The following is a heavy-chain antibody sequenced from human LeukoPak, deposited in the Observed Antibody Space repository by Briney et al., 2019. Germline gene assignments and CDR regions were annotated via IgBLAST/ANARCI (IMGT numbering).Heavy chain of an antibody. Sequence: GGSLRLSCAASGFTFSSYAMHWVRQAPGKGLEWVAVISYDGSNKYYADSVKGRFTISRDNSKNTLYLQMNSLRAEDTAVYYCVRDYYAGPERLGELSFSNWGQGTLVTVSS. CDR1: GFTFSSYA. CDR3: VRDYYAGPERLGELSFSN. CDR2: ISYDGSNK. J-gene: IGHJ4*02. D-gene: IGHD3-16*02. V-gene: IGHV3-30-3*01.